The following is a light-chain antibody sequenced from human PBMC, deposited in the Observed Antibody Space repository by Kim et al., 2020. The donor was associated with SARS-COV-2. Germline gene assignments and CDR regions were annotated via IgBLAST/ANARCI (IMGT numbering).Light chain of an antibody. Sequence: DIQMTQSPSSLSASVGDRVTITCQASQDINNYLNWYQQKPGKAPKLLIYDASNLETGVPSRLSGSGSGTDFTFTISSLQPEDIATYYCQQYDYLPVTFGPGTKVDIK. CDR1: QDINNY. CDR3: QQYDYLPVT. CDR2: DAS. J-gene: IGKJ3*01. V-gene: IGKV1-33*01.